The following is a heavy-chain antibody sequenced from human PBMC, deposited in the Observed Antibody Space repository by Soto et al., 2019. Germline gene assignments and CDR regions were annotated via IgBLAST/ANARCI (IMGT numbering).Heavy chain of an antibody. V-gene: IGHV3-21*01. CDR3: ARDPPTGTTLEWADS. Sequence: PGGSLRLSCAASGFSFSSDNMGWVRQAPGKGLEWVSSISSSGSFKNYADSVRGRFTISRDNAKNSLYLLLSGLKEEDTAVYYCARDPPTGTTLEWADSWGQGTLVTVSS. J-gene: IGHJ4*02. CDR1: GFSFSSDN. CDR2: ISSSGSFK. D-gene: IGHD1-7*01.